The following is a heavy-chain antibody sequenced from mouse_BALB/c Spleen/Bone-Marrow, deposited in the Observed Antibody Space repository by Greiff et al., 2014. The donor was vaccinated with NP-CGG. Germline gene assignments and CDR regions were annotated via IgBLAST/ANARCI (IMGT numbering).Heavy chain of an antibody. V-gene: IGHV14-3*02. J-gene: IGHJ2*01. Sequence: EVQLQQSGAELVKPGASVKLSCTASGFNIKDTYMHWVKQRPEQGLEWIGRIDPANGNTKYDPKFQGKATITADTSSNTAYLQLSSLTSEDTAVYYCARYRLGTYFHYWGQGTTLTVSS. CDR2: IDPANGNT. D-gene: IGHD2-14*01. CDR3: ARYRLGTYFHY. CDR1: GFNIKDTY.